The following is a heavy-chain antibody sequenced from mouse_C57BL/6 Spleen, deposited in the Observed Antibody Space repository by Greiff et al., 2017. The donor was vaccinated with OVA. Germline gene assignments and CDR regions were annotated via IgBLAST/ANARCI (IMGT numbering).Heavy chain of an antibody. V-gene: IGHV1-18*01. CDR3: ARRKEREELDYAMDY. J-gene: IGHJ4*01. Sequence: EVQLQQSGPELVKPGASVKIPCKASGYTFTDYNMDWVKQSHGKSLEWIGDINPNNGGTIYNQKFKGKATLTVDKSSSTAYMELRSLTSEDTAVYYCARRKEREELDYAMDYWGQGTSVTVSS. CDR1: GYTFTDYN. CDR2: INPNNGGT.